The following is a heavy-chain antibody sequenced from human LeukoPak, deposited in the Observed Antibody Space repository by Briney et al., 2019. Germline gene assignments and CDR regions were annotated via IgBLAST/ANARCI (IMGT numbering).Heavy chain of an antibody. Sequence: PSETLSLTCAVSGVSVTTYYWNWIRQPPGKGLEWIGYISNSGGTNYSPSLRSRVTMSVDTSKNQLSLSLSSVTAAGTAVYYCATQASGYRSPFDFWGQGTVVTVSS. D-gene: IGHD6-13*01. CDR3: ATQASGYRSPFDF. CDR2: ISNSGGT. J-gene: IGHJ4*02. V-gene: IGHV4-59*02. CDR1: GVSVTTYY.